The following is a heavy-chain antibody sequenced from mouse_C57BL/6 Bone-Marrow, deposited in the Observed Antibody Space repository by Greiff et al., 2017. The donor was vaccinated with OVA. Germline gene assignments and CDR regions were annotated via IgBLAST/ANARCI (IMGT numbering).Heavy chain of an antibody. Sequence: QVQLQQSGPELVKPVASVKLSCKASGYTFTSYDINWVKQRPGQGLEWIGWIYPRDGSTKYNEKFKGKATLTVDTSSSTAYMELHSLTSEDSAVYFCARGGTTVVATDYYAMDYWGQGTSVTVSS. J-gene: IGHJ4*01. V-gene: IGHV1-85*01. D-gene: IGHD1-1*01. CDR3: ARGGTTVVATDYYAMDY. CDR1: GYTFTSYD. CDR2: IYPRDGST.